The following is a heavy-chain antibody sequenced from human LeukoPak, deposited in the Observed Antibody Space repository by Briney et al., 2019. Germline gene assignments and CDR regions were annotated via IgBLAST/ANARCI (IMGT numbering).Heavy chain of an antibody. CDR1: GLPLITYW. D-gene: IGHD1-1*01. V-gene: IGHV3-7*01. CDR2: IKQDGSEK. J-gene: IGHJ4*02. Sequence: PGGTLSLPCEPSGLPLITYWMNWARKAPGKGLEGVPNIKQDGSEKYYVDSVKGRFTISRDSAKNSLYLQMNSLRAEDTAVYYCARDNEEDEVGCTDYWGQGTLVTVSS. CDR3: ARDNEEDEVGCTDY.